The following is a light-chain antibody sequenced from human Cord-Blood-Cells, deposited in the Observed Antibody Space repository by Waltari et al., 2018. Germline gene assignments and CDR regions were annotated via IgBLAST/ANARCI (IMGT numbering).Light chain of an antibody. J-gene: IGLJ2*01. Sequence: QSALTQPASVAGSPGQSIPLSCTGTSSGVGGCNLFSWYQQHPVKAPQLMIQARSKRPSGGSNRFYGSKSGNTASLTSSGRQAEDEADYYCCSYAGSSTCVVFGGGTKLTVL. V-gene: IGLV2-23*01. CDR2: ARS. CDR3: CSYAGSSTCVV. CDR1: SSGVGGCNL.